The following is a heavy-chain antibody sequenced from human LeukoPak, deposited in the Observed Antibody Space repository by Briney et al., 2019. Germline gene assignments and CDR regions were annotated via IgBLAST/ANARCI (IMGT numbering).Heavy chain of an antibody. J-gene: IGHJ5*01. CDR3: VRGGVWGLSSNWLES. V-gene: IGHV3-13*04. CDR1: GFTFSSYS. D-gene: IGHD7-27*01. CDR2: FIPAGDR. Sequence: PGGSLRLSCAASGFTFSSYSMNWVRQAAGKGLEWVSGFIPAGDRYYAESVKGRFTISTENAKSSLYLQMNSLRVGGTAVYYWVRGGVWGLSSNWLESWGQGILVTVSS.